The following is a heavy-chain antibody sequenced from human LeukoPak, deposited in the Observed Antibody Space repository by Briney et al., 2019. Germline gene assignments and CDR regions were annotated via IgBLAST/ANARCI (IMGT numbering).Heavy chain of an antibody. CDR2: IWYDGSNK. V-gene: IGHV3-30*02. CDR3: AAEERWFGELYS. D-gene: IGHD3-10*01. J-gene: IGHJ4*02. Sequence: GGSLRLSCAASGFTFSSYGMQWVRQAPGKGLDWVAGIWYDGSNKNYADSVKGRFTISRDNSKNTLYLQMNSLRVEDTAVYYCAAEERWFGELYSWGQGTLVTVSS. CDR1: GFTFSSYG.